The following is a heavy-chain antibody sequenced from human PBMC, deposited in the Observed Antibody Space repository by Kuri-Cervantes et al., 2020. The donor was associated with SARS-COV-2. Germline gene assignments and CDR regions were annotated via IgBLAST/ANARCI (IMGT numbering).Heavy chain of an antibody. J-gene: IGHJ4*02. CDR3: ARDGIVGATPHFDY. CDR2: ISYDGSNK. CDR1: GLTFSSYA. D-gene: IGHD1-26*01. Sequence: LSLTCAASGLTFSSYAMHWFRKAPGKGLEWVAVISYDGSNKYYADSVKGRFTITRDNSKDMVYLQMNSLRAEDTAVYYCARDGIVGATPHFDYWGQGTLVTVSS. V-gene: IGHV3-30*04.